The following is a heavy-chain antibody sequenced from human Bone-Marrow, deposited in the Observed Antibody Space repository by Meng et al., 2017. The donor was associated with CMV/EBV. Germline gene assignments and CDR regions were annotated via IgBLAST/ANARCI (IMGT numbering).Heavy chain of an antibody. D-gene: IGHD1-26*01. V-gene: IGHV3-43D*03. CDR3: ATTAKGGWELLREDY. Sequence: GESLKISCAASGFTFDDYAMHWVRQAPGKGLEWVSLISWDGGSTYYADSVKGRFTISRDNAKNSLYLQMSSLRAEDTAVYYCATTAKGGWELLREDYWGQGTLVTGSS. CDR1: GFTFDDYA. J-gene: IGHJ4*02. CDR2: ISWDGGST.